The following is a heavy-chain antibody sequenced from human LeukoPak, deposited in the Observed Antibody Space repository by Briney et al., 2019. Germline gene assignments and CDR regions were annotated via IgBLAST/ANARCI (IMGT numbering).Heavy chain of an antibody. CDR3: ARGSYYYDSSGYYLLGY. Sequence: GASVKVSCKTSGYVFSDSAMHWVRQAPGQRLEWMGWINAGNGYTRYSQKFQGRVTMTRDTSASTVYMQLRSLRSEDTAVYYCARGSYYYDSSGYYLLGYWGQGTLVTVSS. D-gene: IGHD3-22*01. J-gene: IGHJ4*02. CDR2: INAGNGYT. V-gene: IGHV1-3*01. CDR1: GYVFSDSA.